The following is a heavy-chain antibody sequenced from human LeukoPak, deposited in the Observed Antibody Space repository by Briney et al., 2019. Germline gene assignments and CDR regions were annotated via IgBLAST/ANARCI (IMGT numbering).Heavy chain of an antibody. CDR1: GFTFDDYA. D-gene: IGHD2-15*01. J-gene: IGHJ3*02. V-gene: IGHV3-9*01. CDR3: AKVMAIGWWPPNDAFDI. Sequence: GGSLRLSCAASGFTFDDYAMHWVRQAPGKGLEWVSGISWNSGSIGYADSVKGRFTISRDNAKNSLYLQMNSLRAEDTALYHCAKVMAIGWWPPNDAFDIWGQGTMVTVSS. CDR2: ISWNSGSI.